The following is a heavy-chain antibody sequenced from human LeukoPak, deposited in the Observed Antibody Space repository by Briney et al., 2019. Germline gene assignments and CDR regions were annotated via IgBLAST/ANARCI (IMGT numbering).Heavy chain of an antibody. J-gene: IGHJ5*02. D-gene: IGHD3-10*01. CDR1: GASTSSYY. CDR2: IYYSGST. V-gene: IGHV4-59*12. CDR3: ARRRGYYGSGTKGAWFDP. Sequence: SETLSLTCTVSGASTSSYYWSWIRQPPGKGLEWIGYIYYSGSTNYNPSLKSRVTISVDTSKNQFSLKLSSVTAADTAVYYCARRRGYYGSGTKGAWFDPWGQGTLVTVSS.